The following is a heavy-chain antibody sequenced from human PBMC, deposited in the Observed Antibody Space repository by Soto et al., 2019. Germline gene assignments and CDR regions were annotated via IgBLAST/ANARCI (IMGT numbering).Heavy chain of an antibody. D-gene: IGHD3-22*01. Sequence: GESLKISCKGSGYSFTSYWIGWVRQMPGKGLEWMGIIYPGDSDTRYSPSFQGQVTISADKSISTAYLQWSSLKASDTAMYYCARQRDYYDSSGHQDFDHWGQGTLVTVSS. V-gene: IGHV5-51*01. J-gene: IGHJ4*02. CDR2: IYPGDSDT. CDR3: ARQRDYYDSSGHQDFDH. CDR1: GYSFTSYW.